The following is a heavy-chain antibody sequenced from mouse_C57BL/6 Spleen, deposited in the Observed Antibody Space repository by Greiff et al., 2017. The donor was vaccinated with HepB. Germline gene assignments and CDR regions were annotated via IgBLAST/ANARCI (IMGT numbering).Heavy chain of an antibody. D-gene: IGHD2-4*01. CDR1: GYTFTSYG. CDR2: IYPRSGNT. V-gene: IGHV1-81*01. CDR3: ASRIYYDYDGGFAY. J-gene: IGHJ3*01. Sequence: LQESGAELARPGASVKLSCKASGYTFTSYGISWVKQRTGQGLEWIGEIYPRSGNTYYNEKFKGKATLTADKSSSTAYMELRSLTSEDSAVYFCASRIYYDYDGGFAYWGQGTLVTVSA.